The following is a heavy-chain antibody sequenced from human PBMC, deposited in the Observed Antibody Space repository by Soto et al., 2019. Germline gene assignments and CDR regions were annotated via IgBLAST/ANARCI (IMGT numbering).Heavy chain of an antibody. CDR3: ARDGIVGATTTWFDP. CDR1: GFTFSSYA. D-gene: IGHD1-26*01. J-gene: IGHJ5*02. CDR2: ISYDGSNK. Sequence: PGGSLRLSCAASGFTFSSYAMHWFRQAPGKGLEWVAVISYDGSNKYYADSVKGRFTISRDNSKNTLYLQMNSLRAEDTAVYYCARDGIVGATTTWFDPWSQGTLVTVSS. V-gene: IGHV3-30-3*01.